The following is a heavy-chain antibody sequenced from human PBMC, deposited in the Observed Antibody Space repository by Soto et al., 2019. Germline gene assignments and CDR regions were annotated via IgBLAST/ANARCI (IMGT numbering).Heavy chain of an antibody. Sequence: QVQMVQSGVEVKKPGASVKVSCKTPGYTFKNYVISWGRQAPGRGLEWMGKISDYNGNADYAQKLQGRVSMTADTSTNTAYMELRSLRSDDTAVYYCARAPGSFYYVFDYWGQGTLVTVSS. CDR2: ISDYNGNA. D-gene: IGHD3-22*01. CDR3: ARAPGSFYYVFDY. V-gene: IGHV1-18*01. CDR1: GYTFKNYV. J-gene: IGHJ4*02.